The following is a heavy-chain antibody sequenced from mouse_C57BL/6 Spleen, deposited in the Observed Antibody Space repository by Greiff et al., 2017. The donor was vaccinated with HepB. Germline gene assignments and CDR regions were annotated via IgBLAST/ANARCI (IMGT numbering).Heavy chain of an antibody. Sequence: VQLQQSGAELVRPGASVTLSCKASGYTFTDYEMHWVKQTPVHGLEWIGAIDPETGGTAYNQKFKGKAILTADKSSSTAYMEVRSLTSEDSAVYYCTRRGITTVVAHWYFDVWGTGTTVTVSS. CDR1: GYTFTDYE. J-gene: IGHJ1*03. CDR2: IDPETGGT. CDR3: TRRGITTVVAHWYFDV. D-gene: IGHD1-1*01. V-gene: IGHV1-15*01.